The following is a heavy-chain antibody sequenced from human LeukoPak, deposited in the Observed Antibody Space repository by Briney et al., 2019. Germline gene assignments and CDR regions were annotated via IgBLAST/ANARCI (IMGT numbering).Heavy chain of an antibody. D-gene: IGHD2-21*01. Sequence: ASVKVSCKASGYTFTTYTMHWVRQAPGQRLEWMGWINAGNGNTKYSQKFQGRVTITRDTSASTAYMELRSLRSDDTAVYYCARGYSNLMETYYMDVWGKGTTVIVSS. CDR3: ARGYSNLMETYYMDV. CDR1: GYTFTTYT. CDR2: INAGNGNT. J-gene: IGHJ6*03. V-gene: IGHV1-3*01.